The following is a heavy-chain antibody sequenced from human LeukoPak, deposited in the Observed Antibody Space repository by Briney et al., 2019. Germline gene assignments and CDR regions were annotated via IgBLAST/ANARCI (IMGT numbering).Heavy chain of an antibody. CDR1: GGSISSLSYY. CDR2: IYYGGRT. Sequence: SETLSLTCSVSGGSISSLSYYWGWVRQPPGKGLEWIGSIYYGGRTYYNPSLKSRVTMPVDTSKNQFSLKLSSVTAADTAVYYCARGEGPRWFDPWGQGTLVTVSS. J-gene: IGHJ5*02. V-gene: IGHV4-39*07. CDR3: ARGEGPRWFDP.